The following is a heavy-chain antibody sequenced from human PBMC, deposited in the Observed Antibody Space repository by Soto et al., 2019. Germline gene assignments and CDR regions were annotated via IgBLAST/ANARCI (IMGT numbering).Heavy chain of an antibody. V-gene: IGHV4-34*01. Sequence: PSETLSLTCAVYGGSFSGDYWSWIRQPPGKGPEWIGEIHHSGRTNYNPSLKSRVTISADTSKNQLSLKLSSVTAADTAVYYCARLGNYYQSLDPWGPGTLVTVSS. D-gene: IGHD4-4*01. CDR2: IHHSGRT. J-gene: IGHJ5*02. CDR3: ARLGNYYQSLDP. CDR1: GGSFSGDY.